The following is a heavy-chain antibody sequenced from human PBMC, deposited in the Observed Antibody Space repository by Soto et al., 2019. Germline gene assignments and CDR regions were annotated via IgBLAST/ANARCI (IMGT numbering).Heavy chain of an antibody. Sequence: PGGSLRLSCAASGFTFSSYAMSWVRQAPGKGLEWVSALRGSGGSTYYADPVKGRFTISRDNSKNTLYLQMNSLRAEDTAVYYCSKGGRRITMVRGVSPVVYWGQGTLVTVSS. CDR1: GFTFSSYA. D-gene: IGHD3-10*01. CDR3: SKGGRRITMVRGVSPVVY. J-gene: IGHJ4*02. V-gene: IGHV3-23*01. CDR2: LRGSGGST.